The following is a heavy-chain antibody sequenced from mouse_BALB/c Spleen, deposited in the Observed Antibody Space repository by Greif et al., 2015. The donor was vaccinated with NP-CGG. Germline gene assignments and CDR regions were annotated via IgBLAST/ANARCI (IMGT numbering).Heavy chain of an antibody. CDR3: LKEGNYVGYFDY. V-gene: IGHV1-20*02. Sequence: VQLQQSGPELVKPGASVKISCKASGYSFTGYFMNWVMQSHGKSLEWIGRINPYNGDTFYNQKFKGKATLTVDKSSSTAHMELRSPASEDSAVYYCLKEGNYVGYFDYWGQGTTLTVSS. J-gene: IGHJ2*01. D-gene: IGHD2-1*01. CDR1: GYSFTGYF. CDR2: INPYNGDT.